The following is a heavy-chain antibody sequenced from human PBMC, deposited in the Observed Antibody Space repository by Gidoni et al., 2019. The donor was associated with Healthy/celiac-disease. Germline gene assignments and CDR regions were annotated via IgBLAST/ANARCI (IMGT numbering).Heavy chain of an antibody. CDR2: IYPGDSDT. J-gene: IGHJ6*02. V-gene: IGHV5-51*01. Sequence: EVQLVQSGAEVKKPGESLKISCTGSGYSFTSYWNGWVRQRPGKGLEWMGIIYPGDSDTRYSPSFQGQVTISADKSISTAYLQWSSLKASDTAMYYCARRGDSGSYYYYYYYGMDVWGQGTTVTVSS. CDR1: GYSFTSYW. CDR3: ARRGDSGSYYYYYYYGMDV. D-gene: IGHD1-26*01.